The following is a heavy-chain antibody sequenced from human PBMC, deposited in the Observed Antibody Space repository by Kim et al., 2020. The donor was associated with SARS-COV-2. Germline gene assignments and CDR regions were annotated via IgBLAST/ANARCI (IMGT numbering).Heavy chain of an antibody. CDR3: ARGNYDLLTGYYNY. CDR1: GGSISSSSYY. CDR2: MSYGGNT. V-gene: IGHV4-39*07. D-gene: IGHD3-9*01. Sequence: SETLSLTCTVSGGSISSSSYYWGWIRQPPGKGLEWIGSMSYGGNTYYKPSLKSRVTISVDTSKNQFSLRLSSVTAADAAVYYCARGNYDLLTGYYNYWGQGTLVTVSS. J-gene: IGHJ4*02.